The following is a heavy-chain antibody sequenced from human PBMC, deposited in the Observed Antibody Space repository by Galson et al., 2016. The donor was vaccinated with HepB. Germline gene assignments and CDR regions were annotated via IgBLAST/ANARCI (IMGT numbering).Heavy chain of an antibody. V-gene: IGHV3-21*01. D-gene: IGHD3-10*01. J-gene: IGHJ2*01. CDR1: GFSFSSYA. Sequence: SLRLSCAASGFSFSSYAMNWVRQAPGKGLEWVSYISSTINYIYYSDSVKGRFTISRDNAKNSLFLQMNSLRAEDTAVYYCARDRTYYNGDWYFDVWGRGPLVTVSS. CDR2: ISSTINYI. CDR3: ARDRTYYNGDWYFDV.